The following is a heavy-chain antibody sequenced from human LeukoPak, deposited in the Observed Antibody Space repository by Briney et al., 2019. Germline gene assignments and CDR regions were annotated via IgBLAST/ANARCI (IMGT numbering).Heavy chain of an antibody. CDR2: IGSDGSST. CDR3: ARDLGGVTDY. J-gene: IGHJ4*02. CDR1: GFTFRSHW. D-gene: IGHD2-21*02. Sequence: GGSLRLSCAAYGFTFRSHWMHWVRQPPGKGLVWVSRIGSDGSSTSYADSVKGRFTISRDNAKNTLYLQMNSLRAEDTAVYYCARDLGGVTDYWGQGTLVTVSS. V-gene: IGHV3-74*01.